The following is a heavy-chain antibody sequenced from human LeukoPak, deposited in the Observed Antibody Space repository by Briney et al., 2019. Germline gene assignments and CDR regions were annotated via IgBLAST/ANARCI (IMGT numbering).Heavy chain of an antibody. Sequence: AGGSLRLSCKGSGFNSRGACSKACVRPAPGEGLEWVSTISGGGENTHYADSVKGRFTISRDNSRNTLYLQIDRLRPDDTAEYYCAGDAGCDWPFDYWGRGTLVTVSS. CDR3: AGDAGCDWPFDY. CDR2: ISGGGENT. CDR1: GFNSRGACS. D-gene: IGHD2-21*02. V-gene: IGHV3-23*01. J-gene: IGHJ4*02.